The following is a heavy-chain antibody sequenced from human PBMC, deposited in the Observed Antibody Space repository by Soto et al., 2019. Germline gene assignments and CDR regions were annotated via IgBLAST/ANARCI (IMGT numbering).Heavy chain of an antibody. D-gene: IGHD4-17*01. J-gene: IGHJ4*02. CDR2: ISGYGGST. V-gene: IGHV3-64*01. CDR3: ARGDYGGAELDY. CDR1: GFSFSSYA. Sequence: EVQMVESGGGLVQPGGSLRLSCVASGFSFSSYAMHWVRQAPGKGLEYVSGISGYGGSTYYANSVKDRFTISRDNSKNTLYLQMGSLRVEDMAVYYWARGDYGGAELDYWGQGTLVTVSS.